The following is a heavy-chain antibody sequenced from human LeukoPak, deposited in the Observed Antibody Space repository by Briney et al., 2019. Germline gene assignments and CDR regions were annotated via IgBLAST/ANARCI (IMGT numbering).Heavy chain of an antibody. CDR1: GFTFTKYA. V-gene: IGHV3-23*01. CDR2: ISDSGGST. CDR3: AKGGITMTDYYFDY. Sequence: GGSLRLSCAVSGFTFTKYAMTWVRQAPGEGLEWVSAISDSGGSTYYADSVKGRFTISRDNSKNTLYLQMNSLRAEDTAVYYCAKGGITMTDYYFDYWGQGTLVTVSS. J-gene: IGHJ4*02. D-gene: IGHD1-14*01.